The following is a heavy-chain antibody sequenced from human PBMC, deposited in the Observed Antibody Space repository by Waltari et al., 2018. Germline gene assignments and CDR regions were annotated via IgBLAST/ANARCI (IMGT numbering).Heavy chain of an antibody. CDR2: IKQDGSEK. CDR3: TRGGRDSSWYWRD. CDR1: GLSFSTSW. Sequence: EVQLVESGGGLAQPGGSLILSCSASGLSFSTSWMTWVRQASGKGPEWVANIKQDGSEKYYMDSVKGRFTISRDNAKNSLYLQMNNLRVEDTAVYYCTRGGRDSSWYWRDWGQGTLVTVSS. D-gene: IGHD6-13*01. V-gene: IGHV3-7*01. J-gene: IGHJ4*02.